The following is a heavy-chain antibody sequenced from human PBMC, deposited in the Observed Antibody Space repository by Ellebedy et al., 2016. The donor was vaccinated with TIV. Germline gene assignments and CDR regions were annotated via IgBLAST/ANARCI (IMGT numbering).Heavy chain of an antibody. CDR3: VTGFNWKGGSGVFDI. D-gene: IGHD1-20*01. J-gene: IGHJ3*02. Sequence: GGSLRLSCEASGFTFMSYGMHWVRQAPGKGLEWVGRIRDEAEGGTADYATPVKGRFTISRDDSKTTVFLQMNSLKIEDTAVYYCVTGFNWKGGSGVFDIWGQGTMVTVSS. CDR2: IRDEAEGGTA. CDR1: GFTFMSYG. V-gene: IGHV3-15*01.